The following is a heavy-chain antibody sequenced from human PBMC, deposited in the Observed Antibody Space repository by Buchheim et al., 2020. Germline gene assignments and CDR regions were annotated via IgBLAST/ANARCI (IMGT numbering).Heavy chain of an antibody. CDR1: GFPFSSYA. V-gene: IGHV3-23*01. J-gene: IGHJ6*01. CDR3: AKETVTAGAGYYGMDV. CDR2: FSGSSGTT. D-gene: IGHD4-17*01. Sequence: EVQLLESGGGLIQPGGSLRLSCAASGFPFSSYAMSWVRQAPGKGLEWVSSFSGSSGTTYYAASVKGRFTISRDNSKNKMYLQMNSLRAGDTAVYYCAKETVTAGAGYYGMDVWGQGTT.